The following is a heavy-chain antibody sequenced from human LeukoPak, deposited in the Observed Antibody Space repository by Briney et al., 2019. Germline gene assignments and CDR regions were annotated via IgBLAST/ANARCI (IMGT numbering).Heavy chain of an antibody. D-gene: IGHD4-11*01. Sequence: SETLSLTRAVYGGSFSGYYWSWIRQPPGKGLEWIGEINHSGSTNYNPSLKSRVTISVDTSKNQFSLKLSSVTAADTAVYYCAGTSTTYGMDVWGQGTTVTVSS. J-gene: IGHJ6*02. CDR3: AGTSTTYGMDV. CDR2: INHSGST. CDR1: GGSFSGYY. V-gene: IGHV4-34*01.